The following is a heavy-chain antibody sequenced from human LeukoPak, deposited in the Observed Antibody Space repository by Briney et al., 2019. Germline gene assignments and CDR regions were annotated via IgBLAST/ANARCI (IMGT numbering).Heavy chain of an antibody. D-gene: IGHD6-13*01. CDR1: GFTFSSHW. V-gene: IGHV3-74*01. Sequence: GGSLRLSCAASGFTFSSHWMHWVRQAPGKGLVWVSGINSDGSSTSYADSVKGRFTISRDNAKNALYLQMNSLRAEDTAVYYCAKDLVKRIAAAGTYAFDIWGQGTMVTVSS. J-gene: IGHJ3*02. CDR3: AKDLVKRIAAAGTYAFDI. CDR2: INSDGSST.